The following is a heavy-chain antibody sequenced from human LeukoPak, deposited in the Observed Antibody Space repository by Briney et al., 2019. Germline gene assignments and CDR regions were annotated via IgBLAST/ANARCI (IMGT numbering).Heavy chain of an antibody. J-gene: IGHJ4*02. V-gene: IGHV3-30*04. CDR2: IANDGDDK. CDR3: ARDKNIGAAVYYFDN. D-gene: IGHD6-13*01. CDR1: GFTFSTYG. Sequence: GGSLRLSCAASGFTFSTYGLHWVRQAPGKGLERVAVIANDGDDKHHADSVKGRFTISRDNSKNTLYLQMNSLRAEDTAVYYCARDKNIGAAVYYFDNWGQGTLVTVSS.